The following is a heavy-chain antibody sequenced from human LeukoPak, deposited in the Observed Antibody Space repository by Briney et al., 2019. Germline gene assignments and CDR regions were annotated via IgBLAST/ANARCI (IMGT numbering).Heavy chain of an antibody. CDR2: FDPEDGET. D-gene: IGHD3-3*01. V-gene: IGHV1-24*01. J-gene: IGHJ4*02. Sequence: VASVKVSCKVSGYTLTELSMHWVRQAPGKGLEWMGGFDPEDGETIYAQKFQGRVTMTEDTSTDTAYMELSSLRSEDTAVYYCATDPIFGVAVFDYWGQGTLVTVSS. CDR3: ATDPIFGVAVFDY. CDR1: GYTLTELS.